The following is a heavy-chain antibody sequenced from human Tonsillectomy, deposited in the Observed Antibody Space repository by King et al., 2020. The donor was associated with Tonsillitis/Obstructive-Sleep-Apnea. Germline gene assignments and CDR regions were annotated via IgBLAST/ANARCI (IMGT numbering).Heavy chain of an antibody. CDR2: IYYSGST. V-gene: IGHV4-59*12. CDR3: ARLHVEMASDPIGALYYFEH. Sequence: VQLQESGPGLVKPSETLSLTCTVSGGSISSFYWSWIRQPPGKGLEWSGYIYYSGSTNYNPTLKSRVTISVDTSKNQFSLKLSSVTAADTAVYFCARLHVEMASDPIGALYYFEHWGQGTLVTVSS. J-gene: IGHJ4*02. CDR1: GGSISSFY. D-gene: IGHD5-24*01.